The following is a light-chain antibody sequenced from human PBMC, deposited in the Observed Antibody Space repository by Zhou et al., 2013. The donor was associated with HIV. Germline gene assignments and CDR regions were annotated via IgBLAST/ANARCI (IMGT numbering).Light chain of an antibody. J-gene: IGKJ4*01. CDR3: QHVNPYLALT. CDR1: QAISSH. V-gene: IGKV1-9*01. CDR2: GAS. Sequence: DIQLTQSPSFLSASVGDRVTITCRASQAISSHLAWYQHTPGKGPKLLIYGASILQSGVPSRFGGSGSGTEFTLTINSLQPEDYASYYCQHVNPYLALTFGGGTKVEIK.